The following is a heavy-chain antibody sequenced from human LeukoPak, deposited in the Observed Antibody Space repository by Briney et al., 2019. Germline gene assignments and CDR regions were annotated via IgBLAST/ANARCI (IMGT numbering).Heavy chain of an antibody. Sequence: ASQTLSLTCAVSGGSISTGGYSWSWIRQPPGKGLEWIGYIYHSGSTNYNPSLKSRVTISVDTSKNQFSLKLSSVTAADTAVYYCARKGAYYYDSSGYSHWGQGTLVTVSS. V-gene: IGHV4-30-2*01. CDR2: IYHSGST. J-gene: IGHJ4*02. D-gene: IGHD3-22*01. CDR3: ARKGAYYYDSSGYSH. CDR1: GGSISTGGYS.